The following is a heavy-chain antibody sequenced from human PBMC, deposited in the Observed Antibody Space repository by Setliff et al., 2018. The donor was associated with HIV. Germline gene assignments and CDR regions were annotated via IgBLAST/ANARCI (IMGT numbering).Heavy chain of an antibody. CDR2: IAFDGSNT. CDR1: GFTISIYN. Sequence: GGSLRLSCVASGFTISIYNIHWVRQIPGKGLEWVAFIAFDGSNTYYIDSRKGRFAISRDNPKKTVYLQINSLRVEDTAVYYCVRDRGSGSFAFGIWGQGTMVTVSS. V-gene: IGHV3-30*09. J-gene: IGHJ3*02. CDR3: VRDRGSGSFAFGI. D-gene: IGHD1-26*01.